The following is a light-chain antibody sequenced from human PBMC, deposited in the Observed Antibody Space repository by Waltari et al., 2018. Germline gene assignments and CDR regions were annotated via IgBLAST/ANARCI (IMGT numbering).Light chain of an antibody. V-gene: IGLV2-23*02. J-gene: IGLJ1*01. CDR1: SSDVGSYNL. CDR3: CSYAGSSTLEV. CDR2: EVS. Sequence: QSALTQPASVSGSPGQSITISCPGTSSDVGSYNLVSWYQQHPGKAPKLMIYEVSKRPSGVSNRFSGSKSGNTASLTISGLQAEDEADYYCCSYAGSSTLEVFGTGTKVTVL.